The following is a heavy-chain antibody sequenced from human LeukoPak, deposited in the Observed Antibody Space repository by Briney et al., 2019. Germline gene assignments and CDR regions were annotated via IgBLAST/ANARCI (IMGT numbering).Heavy chain of an antibody. CDR1: GFTFDDYA. Sequence: GGSLRLSCAASGFTFDDYAIHWVRQAPGKGLEWVSLISADGGTTYCADSVKGRFTISRDNGKNSLYLQMNSLRTEDTALYYCAGYNWNYYFDYWGQGTLVTVSS. CDR2: ISADGGTT. D-gene: IGHD1-7*01. CDR3: AGYNWNYYFDY. J-gene: IGHJ4*02. V-gene: IGHV3-43*02.